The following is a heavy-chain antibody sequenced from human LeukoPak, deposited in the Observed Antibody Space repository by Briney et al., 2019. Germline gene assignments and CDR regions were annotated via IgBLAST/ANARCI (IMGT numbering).Heavy chain of an antibody. CDR3: ARELRAFDI. Sequence: GGSLRLSCAASGFTFSHYWLNWVRQAPGKGLEWVANINQDGSEKYYVDSVKGRFTISRDNAKKSLYLQMNSLRAEDTAVYYCARELRAFDIWGQGTVVTVSS. CDR1: GFTFSHYW. CDR2: INQDGSEK. J-gene: IGHJ3*02. V-gene: IGHV3-7*05.